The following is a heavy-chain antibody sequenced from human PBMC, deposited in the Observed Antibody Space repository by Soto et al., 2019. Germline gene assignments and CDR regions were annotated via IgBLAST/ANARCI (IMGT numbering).Heavy chain of an antibody. D-gene: IGHD5-12*01. J-gene: IGHJ4*02. CDR2: IYYTGST. Sequence: PSETLSLTCTVSGGTINSGDYFWSWIRQPPGKGLEWIGYIYYTGSTYYSPSLKSRVSMSMDTSKNQFSLRLTSLTAADTAVYLCARVKATSHRYYYFDYWGQGTPVTVSS. CDR3: ARVKATSHRYYYFDY. CDR1: GGTINSGDYF. V-gene: IGHV4-30-4*08.